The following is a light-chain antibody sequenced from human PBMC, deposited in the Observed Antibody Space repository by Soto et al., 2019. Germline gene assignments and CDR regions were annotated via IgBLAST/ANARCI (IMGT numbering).Light chain of an antibody. CDR2: GAS. V-gene: IGKV3-20*01. CDR1: QSVSSSY. CDR3: QPYYNSPWP. Sequence: EIVLTQSPGTLSLSPGEGATLSCRASQSVSSSYLAWYQQKPGQAPRLLIYGASSRATGIPDRFSGGGSGTDFTLAISRLEPEDFAVYYCQPYYNSPWPFGQGTKVEIK. J-gene: IGKJ1*01.